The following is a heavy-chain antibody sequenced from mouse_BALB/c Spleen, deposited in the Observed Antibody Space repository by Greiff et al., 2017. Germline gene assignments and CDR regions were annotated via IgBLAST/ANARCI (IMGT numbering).Heavy chain of an antibody. CDR1: GFTFSSFG. CDR2: ISSGSSTI. V-gene: IGHV5-17*02. CDR3: ARCFGNGAMDY. Sequence: EVQGVESGGGLVQPGGSRKLSCAASGFTFSSFGMHWVRQAPEKGLEWVAYISSGSSTIYYADTVKGRFTISRDNPKNTLFLQMTSLRSEDTAMYYCARCFGNGAMDYWGQGTSVTVSS. J-gene: IGHJ4*01.